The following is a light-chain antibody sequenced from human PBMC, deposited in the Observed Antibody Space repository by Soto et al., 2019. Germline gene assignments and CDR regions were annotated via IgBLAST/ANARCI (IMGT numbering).Light chain of an antibody. J-gene: IGKJ4*01. CDR1: QSVRSY. Sequence: SPAXXSLXXXERATXACGASQSVRSYLPWYQQKPGQAPRLLIYDASNRATGIPARFSGSGSGTDFTITISSLEPEDFEIYYCQQRSNWTLTFGGGTQVDI. CDR2: DAS. V-gene: IGKV3-11*01. CDR3: QQRSNWTLT.